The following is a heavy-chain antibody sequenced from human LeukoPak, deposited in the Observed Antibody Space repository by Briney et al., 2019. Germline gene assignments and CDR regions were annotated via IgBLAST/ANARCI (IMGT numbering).Heavy chain of an antibody. Sequence: PSETLSLTCTVSGGSISSYYWSWIRQPPGKGLEWIGYIYYSGSTNCNPSLKSRVTISVDTSKNQFSLKLSSVTAADTAVYYCAREYCSSTSCYRGMDVWGQGTTVTVSS. D-gene: IGHD2-2*01. V-gene: IGHV4-59*01. J-gene: IGHJ6*02. CDR2: IYYSGST. CDR3: AREYCSSTSCYRGMDV. CDR1: GGSISSYY.